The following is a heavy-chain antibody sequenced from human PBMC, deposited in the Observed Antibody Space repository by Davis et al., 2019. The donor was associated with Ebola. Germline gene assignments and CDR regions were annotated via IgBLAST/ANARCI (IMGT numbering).Heavy chain of an antibody. CDR3: ARLQNGYYFDSSDSPSWFGP. J-gene: IGHJ5*02. D-gene: IGHD3-22*01. CDR1: GYSFTSYG. Sequence: SVKVSCKASGYSFTSYGMHWLRQAPGQRPEWMGGIIPMFRSPNYAQKFQGRVTITADESTKTVYMELSSLRSEDSAVYYCARLQNGYYFDSSDSPSWFGPWGQGTLVIVSS. V-gene: IGHV1-69*13. CDR2: IIPMFRSP.